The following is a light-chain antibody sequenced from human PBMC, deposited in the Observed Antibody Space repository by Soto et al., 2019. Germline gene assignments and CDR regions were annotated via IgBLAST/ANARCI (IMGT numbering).Light chain of an antibody. V-gene: IGLV2-8*01. CDR1: SSDVGKYDY. CDR3: SSYTSGSLRV. CDR2: EVS. J-gene: IGLJ1*01. Sequence: QSALTQPPSASGSPGQSVTISCTGTSSDVGKYDYVSWFQHHPGKAPKLIIYEVSKRPSGVPDRFSGSKSGSTASLTISGLQAEDEADYYCSSYTSGSLRVFGTGTKVTVL.